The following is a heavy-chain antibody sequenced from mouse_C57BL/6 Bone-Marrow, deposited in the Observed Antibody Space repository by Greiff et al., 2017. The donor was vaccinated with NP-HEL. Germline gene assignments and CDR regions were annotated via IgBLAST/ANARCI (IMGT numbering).Heavy chain of an antibody. CDR1: GFTFSSYA. J-gene: IGHJ3*01. CDR3: ARDYLYYYGSSLAWFAY. D-gene: IGHD1-1*01. V-gene: IGHV5-4*01. CDR2: ISDGGSYT. Sequence: VKLVESGGGLVKPGGSLKLSCAASGFTFSSYAMSWVRQTPEKRLEWVATISDGGSYTYYPDNVKGRFTISRDNAKNNLYLQMSHLKSEDTAMYYCARDYLYYYGSSLAWFAYWGQGTRVTVSA.